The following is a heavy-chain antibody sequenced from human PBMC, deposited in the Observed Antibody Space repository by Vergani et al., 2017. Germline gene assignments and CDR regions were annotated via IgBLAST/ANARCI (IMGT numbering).Heavy chain of an antibody. CDR3: ARDHLDDDFFGSPIYYYYYYGMDV. Sequence: QLQLQESGPGLVKPSETLSLTCTVSGGSISSSSYYWGWIRQPPGKGLEWIGSIYTSGSTNYNPSLKSRVTMSVDTSKNQFSLKLSSVTAADTAVYYCARDHLDDDFFGSPIYYYYYYGMDVWGQGTTVTVSS. CDR2: IYTSGST. D-gene: IGHD3-10*01. J-gene: IGHJ6*02. CDR1: GGSISSSSYY. V-gene: IGHV4-39*07.